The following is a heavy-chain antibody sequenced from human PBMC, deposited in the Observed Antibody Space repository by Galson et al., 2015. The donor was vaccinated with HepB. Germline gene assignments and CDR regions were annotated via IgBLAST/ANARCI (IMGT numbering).Heavy chain of an antibody. CDR1: GFTFSSCS. CDR3: ARKTYGSGLYYFDY. CDR2: ISSSSSTI. V-gene: IGHV3-48*02. J-gene: IGHJ4*02. Sequence: SLRLSCAASGFTFSSCSMNWVRQAPGKGLEWVSYISSSSSTIYYADSVKGRFTISRDNAKNSLYLQMNSLRDEDTAVYYCARKTYGSGLYYFDYWGQGTLVTVSP. D-gene: IGHD3-10*01.